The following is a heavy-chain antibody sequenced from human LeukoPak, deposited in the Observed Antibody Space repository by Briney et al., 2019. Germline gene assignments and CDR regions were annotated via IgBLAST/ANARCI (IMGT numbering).Heavy chain of an antibody. CDR2: INPDRGAT. D-gene: IGHD2-21*01. CDR3: ATSSHYSPMEY. Sequence: GASVKVSCKTSGYTFTGYYMHWVRQAPGHGLEWLAWINPDRGATNFAQKFQDRVTMTRDTSISTAYMELSSLRSDDTAVYYCATSSHYSPMEYWGQGTLVTVSS. V-gene: IGHV1-2*02. CDR1: GYTFTGYY. J-gene: IGHJ4*02.